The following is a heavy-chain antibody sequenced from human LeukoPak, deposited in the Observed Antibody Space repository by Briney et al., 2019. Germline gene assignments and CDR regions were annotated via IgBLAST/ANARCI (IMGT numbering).Heavy chain of an antibody. D-gene: IGHD2-15*01. J-gene: IGHJ6*02. V-gene: IGHV1-24*01. CDR1: GYSLTEFS. Sequence: GASVNVSCKVSGYSLTEFSIHWVRQAPGKGLEWMGGFDPEDGETIYAQKFQGRVTMTEDTSTDTAYMDLSSLRSEDTAVYFCATASVVAVAATHYYYGMDVWGQGTAVTVSS. CDR3: ATASVVAVAATHYYYGMDV. CDR2: FDPEDGET.